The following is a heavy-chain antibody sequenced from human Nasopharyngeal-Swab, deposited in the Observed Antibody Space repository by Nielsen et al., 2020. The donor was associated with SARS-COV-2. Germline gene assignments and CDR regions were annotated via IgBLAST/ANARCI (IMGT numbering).Heavy chain of an antibody. Sequence: VREAPGKGLEWVSAISGSGGSTYYADSVKGRLTISRDNSKNTLYLQMNSLRAEDTAVYYCAKSRAAPPSYYYYYGMDVWGQGTTVTVSS. CDR2: ISGSGGST. J-gene: IGHJ6*02. D-gene: IGHD6-6*01. V-gene: IGHV3-23*01. CDR3: AKSRAAPPSYYYYYGMDV.